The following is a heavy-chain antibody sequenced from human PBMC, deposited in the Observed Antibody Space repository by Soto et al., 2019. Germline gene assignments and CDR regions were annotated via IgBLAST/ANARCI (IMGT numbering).Heavy chain of an antibody. D-gene: IGHD3-10*01. J-gene: IGHJ4*02. CDR3: ARWRTRWFRQKYLAY. CDR1: GGSFSGYY. V-gene: IGHV4-34*01. CDR2: INHSGST. Sequence: ETLSLTCAVYGGSFSGYYWSWIRQPPGKGLEWIGEINHSGSTNYNPSLKSRVTIPVDTSKNQFSLKLSSVTAADTAVYYCARWRTRWFRQKYLAYWGQGTLVTVSS.